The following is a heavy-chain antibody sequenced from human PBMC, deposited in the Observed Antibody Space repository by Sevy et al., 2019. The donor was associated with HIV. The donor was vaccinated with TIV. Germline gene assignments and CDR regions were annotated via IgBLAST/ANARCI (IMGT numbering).Heavy chain of an antibody. CDR2: IYPSDSET. D-gene: IGHD2-21*02. V-gene: IGHV5-51*01. Sequence: GESLKISCMASGYSISSHWIGWVRQKPGKGLEWVGMIYPSDSETTYSPSFQGQVTISADKSINTAYLQWSSLKASDSAMYYCARQKRSADFLDYWGQGTLVTVSS. CDR3: ARQKRSADFLDY. J-gene: IGHJ4*02. CDR1: GYSISSHW.